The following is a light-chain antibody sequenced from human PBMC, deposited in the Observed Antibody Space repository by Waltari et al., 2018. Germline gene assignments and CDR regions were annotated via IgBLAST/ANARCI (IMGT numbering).Light chain of an antibody. CDR3: HQYGSSPLT. CDR1: QSVSSNY. V-gene: IGKV3-20*01. Sequence: EIVLPQSPGTLSLSPGERSTPSCRASQSVSSNYLAWYQQKPGQAPRLLIYDASNRATGIPDRFSGSGSGTDFTLTISRLEPEDFAVYYCHQYGSSPLTFGGGTKVEIK. CDR2: DAS. J-gene: IGKJ4*01.